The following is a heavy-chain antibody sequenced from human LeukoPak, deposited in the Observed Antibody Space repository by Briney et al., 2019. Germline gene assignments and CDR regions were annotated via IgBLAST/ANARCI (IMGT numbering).Heavy chain of an antibody. D-gene: IGHD6-13*01. J-gene: IGHJ1*01. CDR3: ARAYSAGTAYFQH. CDR2: ISAYNGNT. Sequence: ASVKVSCKASGGTFSSYAISWVRQAPGQGLEWMGWISAYNGNTNYAQKLQGRVTMTTDTSTSTAYMELRSLRSDDTAVYYCARAYSAGTAYFQHGGQGTLVTVSS. V-gene: IGHV1-18*01. CDR1: GGTFSSYA.